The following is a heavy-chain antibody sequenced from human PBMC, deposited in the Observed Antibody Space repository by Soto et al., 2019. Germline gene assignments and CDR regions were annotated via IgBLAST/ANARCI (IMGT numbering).Heavy chain of an antibody. CDR3: ARDGYYSNYYWFDP. CDR2: IYYSGST. V-gene: IGHV4-30-4*01. D-gene: IGHD4-4*01. CDR1: GGSISSGDYY. Sequence: PSETLSLTCTVSGGSISSGDYYWSWIRQPPGKGLEWIGYIYYSGSTYYNPSLKSRVTISVDTSKNQFSLKLSSVTAADTAVYYCARDGYYSNYYWFDPWGQGTLVTAPQ. J-gene: IGHJ5*02.